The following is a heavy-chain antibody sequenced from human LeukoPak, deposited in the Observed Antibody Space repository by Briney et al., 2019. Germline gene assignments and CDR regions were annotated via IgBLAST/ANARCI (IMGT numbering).Heavy chain of an antibody. V-gene: IGHV3-30*18. CDR2: ISYDGSNK. J-gene: IGHJ6*02. CDR1: GFTFSSYG. D-gene: IGHD2-15*01. Sequence: RSGGSLRLSCAASGFTFSSYGMHWVRQAPGKGLEWVAVISYDGSNKYYADSVKGRFTISRDNSKNTLYLQMNSLRAEDTAVYYCAKVHLLPSYYYYGMDVWGQGTTVTVSS. CDR3: AKVHLLPSYYYYGMDV.